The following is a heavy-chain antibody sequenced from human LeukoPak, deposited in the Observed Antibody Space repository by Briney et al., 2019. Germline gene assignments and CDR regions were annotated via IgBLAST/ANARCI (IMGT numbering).Heavy chain of an antibody. D-gene: IGHD6-13*01. CDR1: GGSISSGDYY. Sequence: SETLSLTCTVSGGSISSGDYYWSWIRQPPGKGLEWIGYIYYSGTTNYNPSLKSRVTISVDTSKNQFSLKLSSVTAADTAVYYCARGVYIAAARYGYWGQGTLVTVSS. CDR3: ARGVYIAAARYGY. CDR2: IYYSGTT. V-gene: IGHV4-61*08. J-gene: IGHJ4*02.